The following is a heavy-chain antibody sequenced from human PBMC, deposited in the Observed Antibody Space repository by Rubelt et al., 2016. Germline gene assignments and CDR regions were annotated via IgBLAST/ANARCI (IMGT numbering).Heavy chain of an antibody. Sequence: YRMHWVRQAPGKGLEWLAFIWSDGSKKYYTDSVKGRFTISRDNSRSTLYLQLSSLRAEDTAVYYCARSRGSYGGDFDYWGQGTLVTVSS. CDR1: YR. CDR2: IWSDGSKK. CDR3: ARSRGSYGGDFDY. D-gene: IGHD3-10*01. J-gene: IGHJ4*02. V-gene: IGHV3-33*01.